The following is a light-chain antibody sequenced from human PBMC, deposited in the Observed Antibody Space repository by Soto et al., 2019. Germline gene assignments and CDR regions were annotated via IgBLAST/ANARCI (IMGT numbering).Light chain of an antibody. V-gene: IGKV3-15*01. CDR2: GAS. J-gene: IGKJ1*01. CDR1: QSVSSN. CDR3: QQYNNWPPMT. Sequence: EIVMTQSPATLSVSPGARATLSCRASQSVSSNLAWYQQKPGQAPRLLIYGASTRATVIPARFSGSGSGTEFTLTISSLQSEDFAVYYCQQYNNWPPMTFGQGTKVEIK.